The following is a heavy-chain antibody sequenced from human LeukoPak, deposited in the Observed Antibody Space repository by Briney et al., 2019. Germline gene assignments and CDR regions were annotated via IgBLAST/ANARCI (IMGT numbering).Heavy chain of an antibody. Sequence: SVKVSCKASGGTFSSYTISWVRQAPGQGLEWMGRIIPILGIANYAQKFQGRVTITADKSTSTAYMELSSLRSEDTAVYYCAREGVVVVVAAANWFDPWGQGTLVTVSS. CDR3: AREGVVVVVAAANWFDP. J-gene: IGHJ5*02. CDR1: GGTFSSYT. CDR2: IIPILGIA. D-gene: IGHD2-15*01. V-gene: IGHV1-69*04.